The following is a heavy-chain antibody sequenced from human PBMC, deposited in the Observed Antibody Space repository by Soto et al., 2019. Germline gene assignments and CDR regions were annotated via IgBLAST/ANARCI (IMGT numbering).Heavy chain of an antibody. CDR3: ARVRYYDSSAYLYYYSGMDV. Sequence: SETLSLTCAVSGGSISSSNWWSWVRQPPGKGLEWIGEIYHSGSTNYNPSLKSRVTISVDKSKNQFSLKLSSVTAADTAVYYCARVRYYDSSAYLYYYSGMDVWGQGPTVTVSS. V-gene: IGHV4-4*02. J-gene: IGHJ6*02. CDR2: IYHSGST. D-gene: IGHD3-22*01. CDR1: GGSISSSNW.